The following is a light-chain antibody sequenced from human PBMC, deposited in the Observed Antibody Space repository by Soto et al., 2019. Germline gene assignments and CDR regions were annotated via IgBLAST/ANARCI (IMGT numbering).Light chain of an antibody. Sequence: DIQMTQSPSTLSASVGDRVTITCRASQSISSWLAWYQQKPGKAPKLLIYDASSLESGVPSRFSGSGSGTEFTLTISSLQPDDFATYYCQQYNSYSSRTFGQGTKVDIK. CDR2: DAS. CDR1: QSISSW. V-gene: IGKV1-5*01. J-gene: IGKJ1*01. CDR3: QQYNSYSSRT.